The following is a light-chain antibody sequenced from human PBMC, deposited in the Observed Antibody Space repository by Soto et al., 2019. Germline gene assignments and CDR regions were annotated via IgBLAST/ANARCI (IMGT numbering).Light chain of an antibody. V-gene: IGLV3-1*01. J-gene: IGLJ1*01. CDR3: QAWDSSTASYV. Sequence: YELTQPPSVSVSPGQTASITCSGDKLGDKYACWYQQKPGQSPVLVIYQDSKRPSGIPERFSGSNSGNTATLTISGTQAMDEADYYCQAWDSSTASYVFGTGTKLTVL. CDR2: QDS. CDR1: KLGDKY.